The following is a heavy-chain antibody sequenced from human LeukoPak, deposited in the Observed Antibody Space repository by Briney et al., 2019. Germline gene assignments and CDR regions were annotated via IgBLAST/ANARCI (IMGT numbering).Heavy chain of an antibody. Sequence: ASVKVSCKASGGTFSSYAISWVRQAPGQGLEWMGGIIPIFGTANYAQKFQGRVTITADESTSTAYMELSSLRSEDTAVYYCARALGVNQGYYYYYMDVWGKGTTVTVSS. CDR3: ARALGVNQGYYYYYMDV. D-gene: IGHD3-10*01. CDR1: GGTFSSYA. CDR2: IIPIFGTA. J-gene: IGHJ6*03. V-gene: IGHV1-69*01.